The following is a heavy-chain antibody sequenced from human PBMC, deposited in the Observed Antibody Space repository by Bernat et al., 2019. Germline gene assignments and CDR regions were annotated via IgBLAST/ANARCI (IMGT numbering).Heavy chain of an antibody. J-gene: IGHJ3*02. CDR3: ATHCRATYYSGSCGYYGWDAFDT. Sequence: QLQLQASGPGLVKPSETLSLTCTVSAGSISSHNHLWGWIREPPGKGLEGIGSVYSSGSTYYNPSLKGRVTISVDTSKNQFSLKLTVVTAADTAVYYCATHCRATYYSGSCGYYGWDAFDTWGQGTMVTVSS. CDR1: AGSISSHNHL. D-gene: IGHD3-22*01. CDR2: VYSSGST. V-gene: IGHV4-39*01.